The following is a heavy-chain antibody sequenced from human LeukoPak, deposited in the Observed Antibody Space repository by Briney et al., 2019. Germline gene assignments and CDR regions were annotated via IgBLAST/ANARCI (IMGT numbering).Heavy chain of an antibody. Sequence: GGSLRLSCAASGFIFDEYGMSWVRQAPGKGLEWVSGISWNGGASGYAASVKGRFTISRDNAKSSLYLQMNSLRAEDTALYYCARASSWYPNWGQGTLVTVSS. J-gene: IGHJ4*02. V-gene: IGHV3-20*04. CDR1: GFIFDEYG. D-gene: IGHD6-13*01. CDR2: ISWNGGAS. CDR3: ARASSWYPN.